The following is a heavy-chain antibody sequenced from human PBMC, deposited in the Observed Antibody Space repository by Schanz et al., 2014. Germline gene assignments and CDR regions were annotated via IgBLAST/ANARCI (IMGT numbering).Heavy chain of an antibody. D-gene: IGHD4-17*01. V-gene: IGHV3-66*04. J-gene: IGHJ4*02. Sequence: VQLVESGGGVVQPGRSLRLSCAASGFTFSDYYMTWIRQAPGRGLEWVSGITRQGTTYYGDFVRGRFSISRDNYKNTLYLQMNSLSAEDTAVYFCARPFLGYYGDLAYWGQGTLLTVSS. CDR2: ITRQGTT. CDR1: GFTFSDYY. CDR3: ARPFLGYYGDLAY.